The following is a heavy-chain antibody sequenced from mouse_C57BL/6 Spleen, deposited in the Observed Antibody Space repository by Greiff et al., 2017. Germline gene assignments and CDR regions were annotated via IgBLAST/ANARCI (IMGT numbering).Heavy chain of an antibody. Sequence: VKLMESGAELAKPGASVKLSCKASGYTFTSYWMHWVKQRPGQGLEWIGYIHPSSGYTKYNQKFKDKATLTADKSSSTAYMQLSSLTCEGSAVYYCARNYGSSYYYAVDYWGQGTSVTVSS. J-gene: IGHJ4*01. CDR2: IHPSSGYT. V-gene: IGHV1-7*01. CDR3: ARNYGSSYYYAVDY. CDR1: GYTFTSYW. D-gene: IGHD1-1*01.